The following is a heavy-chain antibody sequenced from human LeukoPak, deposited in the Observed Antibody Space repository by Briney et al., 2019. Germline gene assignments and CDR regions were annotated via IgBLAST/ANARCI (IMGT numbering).Heavy chain of an antibody. CDR2: INHSGST. J-gene: IGHJ6*02. CDR3: ARDWELLSGYYYGVDV. V-gene: IGHV4-34*01. CDR1: GGSFSGYY. Sequence: SETLSFTCAVYGGSFSGYYWSWIRQPPGKGLEWIGEINHSGSTNYNPSLKSRVTISVDTSKNQFSLKLSSVTAADTAVYYCARDWELLSGYYYGVDVWGQGTTVTVSS. D-gene: IGHD1-26*01.